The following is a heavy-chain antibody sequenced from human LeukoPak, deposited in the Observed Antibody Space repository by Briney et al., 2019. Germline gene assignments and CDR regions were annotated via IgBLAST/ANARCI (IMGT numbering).Heavy chain of an antibody. J-gene: IGHJ4*02. CDR2: ISTSGSST. CDR1: GFTFSDDY. CDR3: ARDSGGGYFDF. V-gene: IGHV3-11*04. Sequence: KPGGSLRLSCAASGFTFSDDYMTWIRQGPGNGLEWVSYISTSGSSTYYADSVEGRFTISRDNAKNSLYLQMNSLRPEDTALYYCARDSGGGYFDFWGQGTPVTVSS. D-gene: IGHD6-25*01.